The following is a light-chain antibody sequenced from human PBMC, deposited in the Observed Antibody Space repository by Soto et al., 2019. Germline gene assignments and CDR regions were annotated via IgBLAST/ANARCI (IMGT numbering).Light chain of an antibody. CDR3: QKYESAPWT. J-gene: IGKJ1*01. CDR1: QGISNY. CDR2: AAS. Sequence: DIQMTQSPSSLSASVRDRVTITCRARQGISNYLAWYQQKPGKVPKLLIYAASTLQSGVPSRFSGSGSGTDFTLTISSLQPEDVATYYCQKYESAPWTFGQETKVEI. V-gene: IGKV1-27*01.